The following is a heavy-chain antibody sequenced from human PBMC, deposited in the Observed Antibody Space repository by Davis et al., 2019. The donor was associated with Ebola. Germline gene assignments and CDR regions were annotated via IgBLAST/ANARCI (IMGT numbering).Heavy chain of an antibody. D-gene: IGHD2/OR15-2a*01. Sequence: PGGSLRLSCAVSGFTLTDSYIQWVRQAPGKGLEWIGHTRSKGFDYATEYAASVRGRFTISRDESKSSVHLQMSSLTTEDTAVYYCTGVPYQHLDGIWDYYVMDVWGQGTTVTVSS. CDR3: TGVPYQHLDGIWDYYVMDV. J-gene: IGHJ6*02. V-gene: IGHV3-72*01. CDR1: GFTLTDSY. CDR2: TRSKGFDYAT.